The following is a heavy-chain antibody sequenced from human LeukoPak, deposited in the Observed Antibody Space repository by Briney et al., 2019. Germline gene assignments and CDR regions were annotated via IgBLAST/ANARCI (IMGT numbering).Heavy chain of an antibody. V-gene: IGHV3-7*05. CDR1: GFTFNYYW. Sequence: GGSLRLSCAASGFTFNYYWMTWVRQAPGKGLEWVANIKQDGSEKYYVDSVKGRFTISRDNAKNSLYLQMNSLRGEDTAVYYCVKVGGSGYYPDIWGQGTMVTVSS. D-gene: IGHD3-22*01. J-gene: IGHJ3*02. CDR3: VKVGGSGYYPDI. CDR2: IKQDGSEK.